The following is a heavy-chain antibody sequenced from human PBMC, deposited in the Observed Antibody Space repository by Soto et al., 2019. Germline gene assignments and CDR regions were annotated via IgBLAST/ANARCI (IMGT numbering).Heavy chain of an antibody. CDR2: MNPNSGNT. D-gene: IGHD2-15*01. CDR3: ARGCGEYCSGGSCYGPYMDV. CDR1: GYTFTSYD. J-gene: IGHJ6*03. Sequence: ASVKVSCKASGYTFTSYDINWVRQATGQGLEWMEWMNPNSGNTGYAQKFQGRVTMTRNTSISTAYMELSSLRSEDTAVYYCARGCGEYCSGGSCYGPYMDVWGKGTTVTVCS. V-gene: IGHV1-8*01.